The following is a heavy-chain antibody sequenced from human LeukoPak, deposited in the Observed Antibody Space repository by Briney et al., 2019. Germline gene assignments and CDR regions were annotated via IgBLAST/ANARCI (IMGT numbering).Heavy chain of an antibody. CDR3: ARGTITDFWSGYYRAKDYYYMDV. Sequence: SETLSLTCTVSGGSISSSSYYWGWIRQPPGKGLEWIGSIYYSGSTYYNPSLKSRVTISVDTSKNQFSLRLSSVTAADTAVYYCARGTITDFWSGYYRAKDYYYMDVWGKGTTVTVSS. V-gene: IGHV4-39*07. D-gene: IGHD3-3*01. J-gene: IGHJ6*03. CDR1: GGSISSSSYY. CDR2: IYYSGST.